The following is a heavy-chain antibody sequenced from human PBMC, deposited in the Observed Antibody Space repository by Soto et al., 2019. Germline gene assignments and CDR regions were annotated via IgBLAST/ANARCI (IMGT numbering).Heavy chain of an antibody. J-gene: IGHJ5*01. V-gene: IGHV5-51*01. D-gene: IGHD3-22*01. CDR3: ARKDKSGYFNWFDP. CDR1: GYRFTSYW. Sequence: GESLKISCRTSGYRFTSYWIAWVRQMPGKGLEWMGIIFPSDSDTRYSPSFQGQVTISADRSTSTVFLQWASLKALDTAVYFCARKDKSGYFNWFDPWGQGTLVTVSS. CDR2: IFPSDSDT.